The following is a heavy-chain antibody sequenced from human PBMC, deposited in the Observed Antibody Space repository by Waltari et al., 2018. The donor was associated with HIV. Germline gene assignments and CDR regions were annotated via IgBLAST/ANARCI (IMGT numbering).Heavy chain of an antibody. CDR2: IIPKTGGS. J-gene: IGHJ4*02. Sequence: QVQLVQSGAEVKKPGASVKVSCKASGYTFTGYYVHWVRQAPGQGLEWMGWIIPKTGGSNTAQKVQGRVTMIRDTSISTAYMELSRLTADDTAVYYCARDNSSGWGDFDCWGQGTLVTVS. CDR1: GYTFTGYY. D-gene: IGHD6-19*01. V-gene: IGHV1-2*02. CDR3: ARDNSSGWGDFDC.